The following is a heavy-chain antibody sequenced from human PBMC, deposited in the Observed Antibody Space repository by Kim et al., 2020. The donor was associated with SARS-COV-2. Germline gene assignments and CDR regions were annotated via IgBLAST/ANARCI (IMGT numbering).Heavy chain of an antibody. V-gene: IGHV4-59*01. D-gene: IGHD2-2*01. CDR2: IYYSGST. CDR1: GGSISSYY. J-gene: IGHJ4*02. Sequence: SETLSLTCTVSGGSISSYYWSWIRQPPGKGLEWIGYIYYSGSTNYNPSLKSRVTISVDTSKNQFSLKLSSVTAADTAVYYCARDRTFSSGGQGTLVTVSS. CDR3: ARDRTFSS.